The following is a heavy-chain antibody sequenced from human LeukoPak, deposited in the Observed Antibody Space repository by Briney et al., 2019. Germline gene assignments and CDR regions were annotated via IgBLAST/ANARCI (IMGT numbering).Heavy chain of an antibody. D-gene: IGHD3-3*01. V-gene: IGHV3-33*01. CDR2: IWYDGSNK. Sequence: GGSLRLSCAASGFTFSSYGMHWVRQAPGKGLEWVAVIWYDGSNKYYADSVKGRFTISRDNSKNTLYLQMNSLRAEDTAVYYCATPEQNFGVTYYFDYWGQGTLVTVSS. CDR1: GFTFSSYG. CDR3: ATPEQNFGVTYYFDY. J-gene: IGHJ4*02.